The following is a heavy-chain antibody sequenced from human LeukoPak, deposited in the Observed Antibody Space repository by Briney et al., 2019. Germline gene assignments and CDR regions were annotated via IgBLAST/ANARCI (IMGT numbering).Heavy chain of an antibody. CDR2: IYYSGST. V-gene: IGHV4-39*01. J-gene: IGHJ4*02. Sequence: SETLSLTCTVSGGSISSSSYYWGWIRQPPGKGLEWIGSIYYSGSTYYNPSLKSRVTISVDTSKNQFSLKLSSVTAADTAVYYCARSKRYYDSSGYYTSFDYWGQGTLVTVSS. CDR1: GGSISSSSYY. CDR3: ARSKRYYDSSGYYTSFDY. D-gene: IGHD3-22*01.